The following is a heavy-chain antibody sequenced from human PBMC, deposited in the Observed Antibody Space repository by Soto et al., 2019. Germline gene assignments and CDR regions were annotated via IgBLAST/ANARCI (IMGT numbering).Heavy chain of an antibody. CDR1: GFTFSSYS. CDR2: ISSSSSYI. V-gene: IGHV3-21*01. Sequence: GGSLRLSCAASGFTFSSYSMNWVRQAPGKGLEWVSSISSSSSYIYYADALKCRFTISRDNAKNSLYLQMNSLRAEDTAVYYCARDLSHRGASEVIDTSTNEYSSSWGGDYYYYYGMDVWGQGTTVTVSS. D-gene: IGHD6-6*01. CDR3: ARDLSHRGASEVIDTSTNEYSSSWGGDYYYYYGMDV. J-gene: IGHJ6*02.